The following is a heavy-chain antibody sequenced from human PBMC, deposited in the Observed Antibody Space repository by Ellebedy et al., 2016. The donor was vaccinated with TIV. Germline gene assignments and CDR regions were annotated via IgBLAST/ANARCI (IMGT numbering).Heavy chain of an antibody. J-gene: IGHJ4*02. CDR3: TTLGGPRWGAAIGD. CDR1: GFTASSNY. CDR2: LYDDGNT. Sequence: PGGSLRLSCAATGFTASSNYLSWVRQATGKGLEWVSTLYDDGNTLYADSVRGRFAISSDNSKNTLNLQMNSLRVEDTAVYYCTTLGGPRWGAAIGDWGQGTLVTVSS. D-gene: IGHD1-26*01. V-gene: IGHV3-66*01.